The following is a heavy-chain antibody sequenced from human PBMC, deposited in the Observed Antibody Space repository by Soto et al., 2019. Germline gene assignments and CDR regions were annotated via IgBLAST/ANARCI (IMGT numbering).Heavy chain of an antibody. Sequence: SETLSLTCAVYGGSFSGYYWSWIRQPPGKGLEWIGEINHSGSTNYNPSLKSRVTISVDTSKNQFSLKLSSVTAADTAVYYCARRKAAAAKVLRFLMDVWGQGTTVTVSS. J-gene: IGHJ6*02. V-gene: IGHV4-34*01. CDR2: INHSGST. CDR3: ARRKAAAAKVLRFLMDV. D-gene: IGHD3-3*01. CDR1: GGSFSGYY.